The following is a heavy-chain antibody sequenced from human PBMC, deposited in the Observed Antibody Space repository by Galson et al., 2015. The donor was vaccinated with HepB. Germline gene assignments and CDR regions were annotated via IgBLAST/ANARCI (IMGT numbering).Heavy chain of an antibody. J-gene: IGHJ4*02. CDR3: ARVGQQLIRELDY. D-gene: IGHD6-13*01. CDR1: GFTFSSYT. Sequence: SLRLSCAASGFTFSSYTMNWVRQAPGRGLEWVASISTTATYIYYADSLKGRFTISRDNAKNSLYLQMNSLRAEDTAVYYCARVGQQLIRELDYWGQGTLVTVSS. CDR2: ISTTATYI. V-gene: IGHV3-21*03.